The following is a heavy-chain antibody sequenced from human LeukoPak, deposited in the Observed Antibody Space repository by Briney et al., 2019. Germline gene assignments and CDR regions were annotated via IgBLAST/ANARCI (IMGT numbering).Heavy chain of an antibody. J-gene: IGHJ4*02. CDR3: ARDKDGDSTLDY. CDR2: IKQDGSEK. Sequence: PGGSLRLSCAASGFTFSSYWMSWVRQASGKGLEWVANIKQDGSEKYYVDSVKGRFTISRDNAKNALYLQMNSLRAEDTAVYYCARDKDGDSTLDYWGQGTLVTVSS. D-gene: IGHD4-17*01. CDR1: GFTFSSYW. V-gene: IGHV3-7*01.